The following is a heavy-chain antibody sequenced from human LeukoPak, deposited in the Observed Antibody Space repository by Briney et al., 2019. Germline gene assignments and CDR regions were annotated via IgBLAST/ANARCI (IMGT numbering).Heavy chain of an antibody. CDR1: GFTFSSYS. V-gene: IGHV3-48*01. D-gene: IGHD2-2*01. Sequence: PGGSLRLSCAASGFTFSSYSMNWVRQAPGKGLEWVSYISSSSSTIYYADSVKGRFTISRDNAKNSLYLQMNSLRAEDTAVYYCARGAGDIVVVPAAMGDYWGQGTLVTVSS. J-gene: IGHJ4*02. CDR2: ISSSSSTI. CDR3: ARGAGDIVVVPAAMGDY.